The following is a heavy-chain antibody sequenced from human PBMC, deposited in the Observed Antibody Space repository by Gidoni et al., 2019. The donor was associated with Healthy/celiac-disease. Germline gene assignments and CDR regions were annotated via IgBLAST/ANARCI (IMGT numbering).Heavy chain of an antibody. D-gene: IGHD6-6*01. Sequence: QVQLQESGPGLVKPSETLSLTCTVPGGSISSYYWSWIRPPAGKGLEWIGRIYTSGSTNYNPSLKSRFTMSVDTSKNQFSLKLSSVTAADTAVYYCARDIAELVNYYYGMDVWGQGTTVTVSS. CDR1: GGSISSYY. J-gene: IGHJ6*02. V-gene: IGHV4-4*07. CDR2: IYTSGST. CDR3: ARDIAELVNYYYGMDV.